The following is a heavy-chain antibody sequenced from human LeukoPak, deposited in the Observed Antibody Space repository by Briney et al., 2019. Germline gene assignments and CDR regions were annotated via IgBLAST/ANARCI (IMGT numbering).Heavy chain of an antibody. CDR1: GYTFTNYA. D-gene: IGHD3-10*01. Sequence: GASVKVSCKASGYTFTNYAIHWVRQAPGQRLEWIGWVNAGNGNTKYSQNFQGRVTITRDTSATTAYLDLSTLTSADTAVYYCARNFGSGSYGMAWGRRFDPWGQGSLVTVST. CDR2: VNAGNGNT. V-gene: IGHV1-3*01. J-gene: IGHJ5*02. CDR3: ARNFGSGSYGMAWGRRFDP.